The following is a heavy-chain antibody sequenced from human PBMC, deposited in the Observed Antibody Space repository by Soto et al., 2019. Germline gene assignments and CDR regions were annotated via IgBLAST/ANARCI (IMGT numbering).Heavy chain of an antibody. CDR3: ATFPGDYVSY. Sequence: SETRCLSCTVSGGSISSASYYWGWIRQPPGKGLEWIGSIYYSGSTYYNPSLKSRVTISVDTSKNQFSLKLSSVTAAATAVYYCATFPGDYVSYWGRGTLVT. V-gene: IGHV4-39*01. CDR1: GGSISSASYY. D-gene: IGHD4-17*01. CDR2: IYYSGST. J-gene: IGHJ4*02.